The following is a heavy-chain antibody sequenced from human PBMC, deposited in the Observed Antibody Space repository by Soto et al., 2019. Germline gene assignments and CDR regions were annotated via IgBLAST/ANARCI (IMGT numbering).Heavy chain of an antibody. J-gene: IGHJ4*02. Sequence: GGSLRLSCAASGFTFSSYAMSWVRQAPGKGLEWVSTISSSGGSTYYADSVKGRFTISRDNSKNTLYLQMNSLRADDTAVYYCAKGPKAGGTFYGSFHYWGQGTLVTVSS. V-gene: IGHV3-23*01. CDR3: AKGPKAGGTFYGSFHY. CDR2: ISSSGGST. D-gene: IGHD3-10*01. CDR1: GFTFSSYA.